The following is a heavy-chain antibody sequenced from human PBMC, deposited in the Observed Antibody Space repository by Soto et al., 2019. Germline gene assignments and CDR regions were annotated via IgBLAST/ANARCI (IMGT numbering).Heavy chain of an antibody. D-gene: IGHD2-2*01. Sequence: QVQLVESGGGVVQPGRSLRLSCAASGFTFSSYGMHWVRQAPGKGLEWVAVIWYDGSNKYYADSVKGRFTISRDNSKNTLYLQMNSLRAEATAVYYCARAGYCSSTSCPGFDYWGQGTLVTVSS. CDR2: IWYDGSNK. CDR3: ARAGYCSSTSCPGFDY. V-gene: IGHV3-33*01. CDR1: GFTFSSYG. J-gene: IGHJ4*02.